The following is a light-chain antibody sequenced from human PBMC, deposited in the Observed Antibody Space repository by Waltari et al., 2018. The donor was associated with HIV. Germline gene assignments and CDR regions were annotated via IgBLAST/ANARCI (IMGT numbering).Light chain of an antibody. CDR1: QSIGSN. V-gene: IGKV6-21*01. CDR2: YAS. J-gene: IGKJ4*01. CDR3: HQSSSLPLT. Sequence: EVVLTQSPDFLSVAPKEKVTIHCRASQSIGSNLHWYQQKPGQSPRLLIKYASQPFSGVPSRFSGSGSGTDFTLTINSLEPEDASTYFCHQSSSLPLTFGGGTKVETK.